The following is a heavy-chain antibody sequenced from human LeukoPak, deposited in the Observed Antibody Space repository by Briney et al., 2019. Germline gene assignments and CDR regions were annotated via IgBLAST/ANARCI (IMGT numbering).Heavy chain of an antibody. CDR2: ISGNAYYT. J-gene: IGHJ4*02. V-gene: IGHV3-23*01. D-gene: IGHD6-19*01. Sequence: GGSLRLSCTASGFSFSSYAMRWVRQAPGQGLEWVSGISGNAYYTDYADSVKGRFTISRDNSKNTLYLQMNSLRVEDTAVYYCAKPPDAVVAGSIYYFAYWGKGTLVTVSS. CDR1: GFSFSSYA. CDR3: AKPPDAVVAGSIYYFAY.